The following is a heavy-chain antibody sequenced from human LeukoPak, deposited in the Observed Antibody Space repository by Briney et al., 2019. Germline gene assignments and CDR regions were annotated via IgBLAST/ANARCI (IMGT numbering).Heavy chain of an antibody. V-gene: IGHV1-69*05. J-gene: IGHJ6*03. CDR1: GGTFSSYA. CDR2: IIPIFGTA. Sequence: SVKVSCKASGGTFSSYAISWVRQAPGQGLEWMGRIIPIFGTANYAQKFQGRVTITTDESTSTAYMELSSLRSEDTAVYYCARDSYDVLDYYYMDVWGKGTTVTVSS. D-gene: IGHD5-12*01. CDR3: ARDSYDVLDYYYMDV.